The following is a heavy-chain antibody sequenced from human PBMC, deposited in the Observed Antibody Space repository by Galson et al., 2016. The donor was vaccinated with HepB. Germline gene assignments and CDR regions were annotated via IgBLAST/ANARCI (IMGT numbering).Heavy chain of an antibody. Sequence: PALVKPTQTLTLTCTVSGFSLSTGGMCVSWIRQPPGKALEWLALIDWDDDKYYSTSLKTRLTISKDTSKNQVVLTMTNMDPVDTATFYCAQMRGYSGSYDYWGQETLVTVSS. V-gene: IGHV2-70*01. CDR1: GFSLSTGGMC. CDR2: IDWDDDK. D-gene: IGHD1-26*01. CDR3: AQMRGYSGSYDY. J-gene: IGHJ4*02.